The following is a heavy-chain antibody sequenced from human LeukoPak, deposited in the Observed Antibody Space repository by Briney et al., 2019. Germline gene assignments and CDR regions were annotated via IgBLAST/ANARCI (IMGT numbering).Heavy chain of an antibody. J-gene: IGHJ3*01. CDR3: ARITIFG. V-gene: IGHV3-9*01. CDR1: GFTFDDYA. Sequence: SGGSLRLSCAASGFTFDDYAMHWVRQAPGKGLEWVSGISWNSGSIGYADSVKGRFTISRDNAKNSLYLQMNSLRADDTAVYYCARITIFGGGQGTMVTVSS. D-gene: IGHD3-3*01. CDR2: ISWNSGSI.